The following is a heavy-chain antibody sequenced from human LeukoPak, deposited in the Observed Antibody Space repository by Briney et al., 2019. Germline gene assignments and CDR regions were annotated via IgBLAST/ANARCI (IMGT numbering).Heavy chain of an antibody. CDR3: PKVGATPQYYDYTMDV. J-gene: IGHJ6*02. V-gene: IGHV3-23*01. CDR1: GFTFSSYA. D-gene: IGHD1-26*01. Sequence: GGSLRLSCAASGFTFSSYAMSWVRQAPGKGLEWVSAISGNGGSTYYADSVKGRFTISRDNSKNTPYLQVNRLRVEDTAVDSCPKVGATPQYYDYTMDVWGPGTTLTVSS. CDR2: ISGNGGST.